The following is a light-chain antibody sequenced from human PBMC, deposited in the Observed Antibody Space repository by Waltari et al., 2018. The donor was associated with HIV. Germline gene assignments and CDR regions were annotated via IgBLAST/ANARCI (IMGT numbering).Light chain of an antibody. CDR2: SNN. J-gene: IGLJ2*01. V-gene: IGLV1-40*01. CDR1: SSNFGTGYD. CDR3: QSYDSSLNGHVV. Sequence: QSVLTQAPSVSGAPGQRVTISCTGSSSNFGTGYDVHWYQQLPGTAPKLLIYSNNPRPSGVPARFSGSKSATSASLVITGLQAEDEADYYCQSYDSSLNGHVVFGGGTKVTVL.